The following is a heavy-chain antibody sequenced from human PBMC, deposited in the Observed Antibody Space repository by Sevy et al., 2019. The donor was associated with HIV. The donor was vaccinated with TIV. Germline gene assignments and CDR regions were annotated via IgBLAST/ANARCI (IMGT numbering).Heavy chain of an antibody. CDR1: GFTFSSYA. CDR3: VKGSYSYGDKDYDAFDI. Sequence: GGSLRLSCSASGFTFSSYAMHWVRQAPGKGLEYVSAISSNGGSTYYADSVKGRFTISRDNSKNTLYLQMSSLGAEDTAVYYCVKGSYSYGDKDYDAFDIWGQGTMVTVSS. V-gene: IGHV3-64D*06. CDR2: ISSNGGST. D-gene: IGHD5-18*01. J-gene: IGHJ3*02.